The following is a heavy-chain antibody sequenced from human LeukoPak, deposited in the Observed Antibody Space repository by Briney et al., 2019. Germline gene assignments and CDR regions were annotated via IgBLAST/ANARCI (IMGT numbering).Heavy chain of an antibody. CDR3: MKGVLWFGESLYFDY. J-gene: IGHJ4*02. CDR2: ISSNGGST. Sequence: GGSLRLSCSASGFTFTSYGMHWVRQAPGEGLEYVSAISSNGGSTYYATSVKGRFTIPRDKSKNTLYLQMSSLRPEDTAVYYCMKGVLWFGESLYFDYLGQGSLVTVSS. CDR1: GFTFTSYG. V-gene: IGHV3-64D*06. D-gene: IGHD3-10*01.